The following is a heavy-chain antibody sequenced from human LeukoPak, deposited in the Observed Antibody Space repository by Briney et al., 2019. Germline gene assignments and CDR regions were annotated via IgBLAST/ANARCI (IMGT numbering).Heavy chain of an antibody. J-gene: IGHJ4*02. CDR3: ARVPVDTAMVTGLDY. CDR1: GFTFSDYY. V-gene: IGHV3-11*04. D-gene: IGHD5-18*01. CDR2: ISSSGSTI. Sequence: PGGSLRLSCAASGFTFSDYYMSWIRQAPGKGLEWVSYISSSGSTIYYADSVKGRFTISRDNAKNSLYLQMNSLRAEDTAVYYCARVPVDTAMVTGLDYWGQGTLVTVSS.